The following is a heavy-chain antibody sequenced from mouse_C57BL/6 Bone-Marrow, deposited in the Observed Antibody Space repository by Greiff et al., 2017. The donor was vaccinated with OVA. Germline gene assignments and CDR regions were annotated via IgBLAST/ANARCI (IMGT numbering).Heavy chain of an antibody. Sequence: QVQLQQSGAELVRPGASVTLSCKASGYTFTDYEMHWVKQTPVHGLEWIGAIDPETGGTAYNQKFKGKAILTADKSSSTAYMELRSLTSEDSAVYYCTRIGWPPWYFDVWGTGTTVTVSS. J-gene: IGHJ1*03. CDR3: TRIGWPPWYFDV. CDR2: IDPETGGT. CDR1: GYTFTDYE. V-gene: IGHV1-15*01.